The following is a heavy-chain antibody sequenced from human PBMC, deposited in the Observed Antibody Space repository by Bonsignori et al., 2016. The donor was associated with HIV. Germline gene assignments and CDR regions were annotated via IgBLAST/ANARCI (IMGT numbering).Heavy chain of an antibody. Sequence: VRQAPGKGLEWVSYIRSSSSSIYYADSVKGRFTISRDNAKNSLYLQMNSLRDEDTAVYYCARVSYTSSWSTYYFYMDVWGRGTTVTVSS. CDR3: ARVSYTSSWSTYYFYMDV. CDR2: IRSSSSSI. J-gene: IGHJ6*03. D-gene: IGHD6-13*01. V-gene: IGHV3-48*02.